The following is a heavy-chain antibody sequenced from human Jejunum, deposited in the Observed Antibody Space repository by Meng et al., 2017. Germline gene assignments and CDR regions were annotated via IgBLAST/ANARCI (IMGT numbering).Heavy chain of an antibody. D-gene: IGHD5-18*01. V-gene: IGHV4-39*07. CDR1: GGSISSSPHY. CDR3: ASARGYRYGYDATSPVDN. Sequence: SETLSLTCTVSGGSISSSPHYWGWISQPPGKGREWIGSIYYSGTTYYKPSLKSRVTISVDTSKNQFSLMVRSATGADTAVYYCASARGYRYGYDATSPVDNWGQGTLVTVSS. J-gene: IGHJ4*02. CDR2: IYYSGTT.